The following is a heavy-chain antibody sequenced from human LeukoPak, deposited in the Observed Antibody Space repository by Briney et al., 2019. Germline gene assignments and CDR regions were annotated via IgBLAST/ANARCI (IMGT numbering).Heavy chain of an antibody. CDR1: GFTLSSYW. D-gene: IGHD5-18*01. CDR2: INSDGSST. J-gene: IGHJ4*02. CDR3: ARGGGYSYGPFDY. V-gene: IGHV3-74*01. Sequence: GGSLRLSCAASGFTLSSYWMHWVRQAPGKGLVWVSRINSDGSSTSYADSVKGRFTISRDNAKNTLYLQMNTLRGEDTAVYYCARGGGYSYGPFDYWGQGTLVTVSS.